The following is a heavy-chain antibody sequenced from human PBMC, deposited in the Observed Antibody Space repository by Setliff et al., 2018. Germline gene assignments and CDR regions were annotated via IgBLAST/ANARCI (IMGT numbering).Heavy chain of an antibody. V-gene: IGHV1-8*03. Sequence: ASVKVSCKASGYTFTAYDIVWVRQATGQGLEWMGWMNPNSGNTGYAQKFQGRLTIITDESTNTAYMELSSLRTEDTAVYYCAREGVDTRSSTDYRYYMDVWGKGTTVTVSS. D-gene: IGHD5-18*01. J-gene: IGHJ6*03. CDR1: GYTFTAYD. CDR2: MNPNSGNT. CDR3: AREGVDTRSSTDYRYYMDV.